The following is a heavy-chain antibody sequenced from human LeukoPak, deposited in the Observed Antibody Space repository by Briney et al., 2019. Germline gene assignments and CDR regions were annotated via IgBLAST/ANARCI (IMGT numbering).Heavy chain of an antibody. CDR1: GFTLSSYW. Sequence: QTGATLSLSCAASGFTLSSYWMSWVRQAPGKGVEWVTNIKQDGSEKYYVASVTRRFTISSDNAKNSLYLQMTSLRAQDTAVYYWARARPVVPAGISHYWGQGTLVAVSS. CDR2: IKQDGSEK. V-gene: IGHV3-7*03. J-gene: IGHJ4*02. D-gene: IGHD2-2*01. CDR3: ARARPVVPAGISHY.